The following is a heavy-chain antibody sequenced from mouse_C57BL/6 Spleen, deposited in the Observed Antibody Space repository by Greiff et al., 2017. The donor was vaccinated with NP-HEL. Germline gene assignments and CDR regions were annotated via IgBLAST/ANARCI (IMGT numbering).Heavy chain of an antibody. CDR1: GYAFSSSW. V-gene: IGHV1-82*01. CDR3: ARSEDLGGYFDY. CDR2: IYPGDGDT. Sequence: QVQLKQSGPELVKPGASVKISCKASGYAFSSSWMNWVKQRPGKGLEWIGRIYPGDGDTNYNGKFKGKATLTADKSSSTAYMQLSSLTSEDSAVYFCARSEDLGGYFDYWGQGTTLTVSS. J-gene: IGHJ2*01.